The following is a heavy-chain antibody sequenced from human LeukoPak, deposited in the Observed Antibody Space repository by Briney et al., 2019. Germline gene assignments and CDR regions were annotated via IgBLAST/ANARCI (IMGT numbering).Heavy chain of an antibody. D-gene: IGHD3-16*01. Sequence: SETLSLTCTVSGGSISSYYSSWIRQPPGKGLEWIGYIYYSGSTNYNPSLKSRVTISVDTSKNQFSLKLSSVTAADTAVYYCARHGGTYARYYLDYWGQGTLVTVSS. CDR1: GGSISSYY. CDR2: IYYSGST. V-gene: IGHV4-59*08. J-gene: IGHJ4*02. CDR3: ARHGGTYARYYLDY.